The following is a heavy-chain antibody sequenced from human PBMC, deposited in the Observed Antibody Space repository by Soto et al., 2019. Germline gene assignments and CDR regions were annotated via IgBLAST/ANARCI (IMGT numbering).Heavy chain of an antibody. Sequence: GGSLRLSCAASGFTFSSYSMNWVRQAPGKGLEWVSYISSSSSNIYYADSVKGRFTISRDNSKNTLYLQMNSLRAEDTAVYYCARGVRDGYNFLPSYFDYWGQGTLVTVSS. V-gene: IGHV3-48*01. CDR1: GFTFSSYS. D-gene: IGHD5-12*01. J-gene: IGHJ4*02. CDR3: ARGVRDGYNFLPSYFDY. CDR2: ISSSSSNI.